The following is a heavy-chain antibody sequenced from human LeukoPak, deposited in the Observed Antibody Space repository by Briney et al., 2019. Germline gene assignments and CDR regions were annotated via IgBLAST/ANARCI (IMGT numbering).Heavy chain of an antibody. D-gene: IGHD6-19*01. J-gene: IGHJ6*03. CDR1: GFTFSSYS. CDR2: ISSSSSYI. CDR3: ARIAEGIAVAGTRYYYYYMDV. Sequence: GGSLRLSCGASGFTFSSYSMNWVRQAPGKGLEWVSSISSSSSYIYYADSVKGRFTISRDNAKNSLYLQMNSLRAEDTAVYYCARIAEGIAVAGTRYYYYYMDVWGKGTTVTVSS. V-gene: IGHV3-21*01.